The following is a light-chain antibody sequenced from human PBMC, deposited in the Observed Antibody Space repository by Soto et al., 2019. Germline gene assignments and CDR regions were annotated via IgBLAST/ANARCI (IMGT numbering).Light chain of an antibody. CDR2: AAS. CDR1: QGISSY. V-gene: IGKV1-8*01. CDR3: QQYYSYPLT. Sequence: IRMTQSPSSLSASTGDRVTITCRASQGISSYLAWYQQKPGKAPKLLIYAASTLQSGVPSRFSGSGSGTDFTLTISCLQSEDLATYYCQQYYSYPLTFGGGTKVDIK. J-gene: IGKJ4*01.